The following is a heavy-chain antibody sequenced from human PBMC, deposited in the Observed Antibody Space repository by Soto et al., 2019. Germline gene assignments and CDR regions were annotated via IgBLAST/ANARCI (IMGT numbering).Heavy chain of an antibody. J-gene: IGHJ4*02. Sequence: QVQLVESGGDLVKPGGSLRLSCAASGFPFSDYYMSWIRQAPGKGLEWVSSIGSSSTYTNYADFVKGRFTISRDNAKKSLYLQMNSLRAEDTAVYYCARRRRIGYYNFWGQGTLVTVAA. CDR2: IGSSSTYT. CDR1: GFPFSDYY. D-gene: IGHD3-22*01. CDR3: ARRRRIGYYNF. V-gene: IGHV3-11*05.